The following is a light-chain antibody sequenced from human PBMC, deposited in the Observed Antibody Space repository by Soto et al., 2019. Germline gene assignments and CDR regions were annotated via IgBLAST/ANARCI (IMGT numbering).Light chain of an antibody. V-gene: IGKV1-39*01. CDR1: QSINSY. Sequence: DILMTQSPSSLSASVGDRVTITCRASQSINSYLNWYQQKPGKAPKLLIYAASNLQSGVPSRFSGSGSGTDFTLTISSLQPEDFATYYCQQSYSTPVTFGQGTKVDIK. CDR2: AAS. CDR3: QQSYSTPVT. J-gene: IGKJ1*01.